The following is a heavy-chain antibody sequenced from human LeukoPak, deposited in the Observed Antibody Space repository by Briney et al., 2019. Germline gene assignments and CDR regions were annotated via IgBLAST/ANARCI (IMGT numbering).Heavy chain of an antibody. J-gene: IGHJ4*02. CDR1: GFTFSTCA. V-gene: IGHV3-23*01. CDR3: ARDRGRYYDSRGFYWGYYFDS. Sequence: PGGSLRLSCAASGFTFSTCAVNRVRQAPGKGLGWVSTISGSGDSTYYADSVKGRFTISRDNSKDTLYLQMSSVRVDDTAVYYCARDRGRYYDSRGFYWGYYFDSWGQGILVTVST. D-gene: IGHD3-22*01. CDR2: ISGSGDST.